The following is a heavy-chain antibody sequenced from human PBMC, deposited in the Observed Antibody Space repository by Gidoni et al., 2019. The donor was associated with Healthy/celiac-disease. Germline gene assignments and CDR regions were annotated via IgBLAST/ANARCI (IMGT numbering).Heavy chain of an antibody. CDR2: INPSGGST. CDR1: GYTFTSYY. D-gene: IGHD3-3*01. V-gene: IGHV1-46*03. Sequence: QVQLVQSGAEVKKPGASVKVSCKASGYTFTSYYMHWVRQAPGQGLEWMGIINPSGGSTSYAQKFQGRVTMTRDTSTSTVYMELSSLRSEDTAVYYCASIGDFWSGPNQGDAFDIWGQGTMVTVSS. J-gene: IGHJ3*02. CDR3: ASIGDFWSGPNQGDAFDI.